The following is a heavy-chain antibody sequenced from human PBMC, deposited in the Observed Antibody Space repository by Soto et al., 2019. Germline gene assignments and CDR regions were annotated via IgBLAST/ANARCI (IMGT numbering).Heavy chain of an antibody. D-gene: IGHD4-17*01. J-gene: IGHJ5*02. CDR1: GFTFSSYA. V-gene: IGHV3-30-3*01. CDR3: ARDLLPTVTTGWFDP. Sequence: QVQLVESRGGVVQPGRSLRLSCAASGFTFSSYAMHWVRQAPGKGLEWVAVISYDGSNKYYADSVKGRFTISRDNSKNTLYLQMNSLRAEDTAVYYCARDLLPTVTTGWFDPWGQRTLVTVSS. CDR2: ISYDGSNK.